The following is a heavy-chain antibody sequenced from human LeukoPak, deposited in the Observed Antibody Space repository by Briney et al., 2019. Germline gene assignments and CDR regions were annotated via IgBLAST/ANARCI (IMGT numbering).Heavy chain of an antibody. CDR3: ARGGQAGTGDY. CDR2: ISTSGSSI. Sequence: SGGSLRLSCAASGFTFSDYYMNWIRQAPGKGLEWVSYISTSGSSIYYADSVKGRFTISRDNAKDSLYLEMNSLRAEDTAVYYCARGGQAGTGDYWGQGSLVTVSS. V-gene: IGHV3-11*04. J-gene: IGHJ4*02. D-gene: IGHD3-10*01. CDR1: GFTFSDYY.